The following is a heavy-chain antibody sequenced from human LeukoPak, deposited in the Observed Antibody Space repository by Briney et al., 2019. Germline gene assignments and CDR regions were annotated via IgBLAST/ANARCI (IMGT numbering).Heavy chain of an antibody. CDR2: ISWNSGSI. Sequence: GGSLRLSCAASGFTFDDYAMHWVRQAPGKGLEWVSGISWNSGSIGYADSVKGRFTISRDNAKNSLYLQMNSLRAEDTALYYCAKDYYYDSSGYLWETSGMDVWGQGTTVTVSS. CDR1: GFTFDDYA. CDR3: AKDYYYDSSGYLWETSGMDV. D-gene: IGHD3-22*01. J-gene: IGHJ6*02. V-gene: IGHV3-9*01.